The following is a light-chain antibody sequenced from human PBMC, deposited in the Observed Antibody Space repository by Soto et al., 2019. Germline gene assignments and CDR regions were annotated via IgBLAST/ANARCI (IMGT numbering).Light chain of an antibody. V-gene: IGKV1-39*01. CDR3: QQSYRTPWT. CDR1: QSISNH. Sequence: IQMTQSPSTLSASLGDRVTITCRTSQSISNHLHWYQQTPGKAPNLMIYEASTLQSGVPSRFSGSGSGTDFTLTISSLQPEDFATYYCQQSYRTPWTFGQGTKVDIK. CDR2: EAS. J-gene: IGKJ1*01.